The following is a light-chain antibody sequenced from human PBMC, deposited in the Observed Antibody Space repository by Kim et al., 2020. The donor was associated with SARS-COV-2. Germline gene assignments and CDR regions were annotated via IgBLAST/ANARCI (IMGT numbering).Light chain of an antibody. J-gene: IGLJ2*01. CDR1: YSNIGSNF. CDR3: GSWDGRLNNGV. CDR2: DTT. V-gene: IGLV1-51*01. Sequence: QSVLTQPPSVSAAPGQTVTISCSGTYSNIGSNFVSWYQQFPGTAPKLLICDTTERPSEIPDRFSGSKSGTSATLGITGVQTEDEAVYYCGSWDGRLNNGVFGGGTQLTVL.